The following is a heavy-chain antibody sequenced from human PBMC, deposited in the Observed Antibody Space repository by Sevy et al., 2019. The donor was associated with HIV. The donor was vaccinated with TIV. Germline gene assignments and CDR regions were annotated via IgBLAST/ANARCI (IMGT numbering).Heavy chain of an antibody. J-gene: IGHJ2*01. CDR1: GGSVTRGQFY. CDR3: ARHVGDYVFRYFDL. V-gene: IGHV4-61*02. Sequence: SEILSLTCTVSGGSVTRGQFYWSWIRQPAGKGLEWIGRVHNTGSATYNPSLRNRVGMSIDTSKNQFSLVLSSVTAADTAVYYCARHVGDYVFRYFDLWGRGTLVTVSS. D-gene: IGHD4-17*01. CDR2: VHNTGSA.